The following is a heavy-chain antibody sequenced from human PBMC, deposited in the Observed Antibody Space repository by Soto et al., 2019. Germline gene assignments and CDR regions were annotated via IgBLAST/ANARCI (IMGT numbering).Heavy chain of an antibody. D-gene: IGHD3-10*01. CDR3: ARGITMVRGVIHTPYFDY. CDR2: IYNSGST. Sequence: QVQLQESGPGLVKPSQTLSLTCTVSGGSINSGGYYWSWIRQHPGKGLEWIGYIYNSGSTYYNPSLKIRVPISVDTSKNQFSLKLSSVTAADTAVYCCARGITMVRGVIHTPYFDYWGQGTLVTVSS. CDR1: GGSINSGGYY. J-gene: IGHJ4*02. V-gene: IGHV4-31*03.